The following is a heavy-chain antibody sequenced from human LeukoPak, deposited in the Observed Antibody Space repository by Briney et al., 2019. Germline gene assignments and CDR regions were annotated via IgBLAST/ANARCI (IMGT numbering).Heavy chain of an antibody. V-gene: IGHV4-38-2*02. CDR1: GYSISSGYY. J-gene: IGHJ4*02. D-gene: IGHD2-15*01. CDR3: VRDCSGHSCFSAY. CDR2: ISHGGRT. Sequence: KPSETLSLTCTVSGYSISSGYYWGWIRQPPGKGLEWIGSISHGGRTSYTPSLQSRITISLDTSKNQFSLNLTSVTAVDTAVYYCVRDCSGHSCFSAYWGQGTLVTASS.